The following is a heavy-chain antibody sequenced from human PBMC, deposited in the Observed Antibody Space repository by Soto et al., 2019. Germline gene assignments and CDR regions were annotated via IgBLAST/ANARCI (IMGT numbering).Heavy chain of an antibody. CDR2: ISWNSGSI. CDR1: GFTFDDYA. CDR3: AKDREKYSGYDSLSSAFDI. D-gene: IGHD5-12*01. V-gene: IGHV3-9*01. Sequence: GGSLRLSCAASGFTFDDYAMHWVRQAPGKGLEWVSGISWNSGSIGYADSVKGRFTISRDNAKNSLYLQMNSLRAEDTALYYCAKDREKYSGYDSLSSAFDIWGQGTMVTVSS. J-gene: IGHJ3*02.